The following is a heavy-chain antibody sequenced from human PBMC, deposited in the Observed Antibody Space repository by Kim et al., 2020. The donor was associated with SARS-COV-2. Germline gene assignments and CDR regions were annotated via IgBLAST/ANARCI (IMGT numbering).Heavy chain of an antibody. Sequence: ASVKVSCKASGYTFTSYAMHWVRQAPGQRLEWMGWINAGNGNTKYSQKFQGRVTITRDTSASTAYMELSSLRSEDTAVYYCARSSSYGIAVAGNWDYYYYGMDVWGQGTTVTVSS. J-gene: IGHJ6*02. CDR3: ARSSSYGIAVAGNWDYYYYGMDV. CDR2: INAGNGNT. CDR1: GYTFTSYA. V-gene: IGHV1-3*01. D-gene: IGHD6-19*01.